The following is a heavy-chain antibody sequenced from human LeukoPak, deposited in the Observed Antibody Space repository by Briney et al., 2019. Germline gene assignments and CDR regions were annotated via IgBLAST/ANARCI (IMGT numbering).Heavy chain of an antibody. Sequence: PSETLSLTCAVSGGSISSGGYSWSWIRQPPGTGLEWIGYIYHSGSTYYNPSLKSRVTISVDRSKNQFSLKLSSVTAADTAVYYCARGRVGYVFDYWGQGTLVTVSS. J-gene: IGHJ4*02. CDR2: IYHSGST. CDR1: GGSISSGGYS. D-gene: IGHD5-12*01. V-gene: IGHV4-30-2*01. CDR3: ARGRVGYVFDY.